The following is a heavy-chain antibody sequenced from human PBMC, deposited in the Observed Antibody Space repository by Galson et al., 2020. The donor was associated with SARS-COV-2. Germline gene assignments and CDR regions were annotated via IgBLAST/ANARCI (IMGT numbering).Heavy chain of an antibody. Sequence: PGGSLRLSCAASGFTFSSYWMSWVRQAPGKGLEWVAVIWYTGRNKYYADSVKGRFTISRDNSKNTLYLQMNSLRAEDTAVYYCAREGESGIVAAPMDYWGQGTLVTVSS. CDR3: AREGESGIVAAPMDY. CDR1: GFTFSSYW. CDR2: IWYTGRNK. D-gene: IGHD2-2*01. J-gene: IGHJ4*02. V-gene: IGHV3-33*08.